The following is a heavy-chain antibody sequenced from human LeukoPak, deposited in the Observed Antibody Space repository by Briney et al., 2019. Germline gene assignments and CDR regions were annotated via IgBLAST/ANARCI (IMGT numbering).Heavy chain of an antibody. CDR1: GGSISSYY. V-gene: IGHV4-59*06. D-gene: IGHD4-17*01. Sequence: PSETLSLTCTVSGGSISSYYWSWIRQPPGKGLEWIGYIYHSGNTYYNPSLKSRLTISVDTSKNQFSLKLSSVTAADTAIYYCARDHMTTVTTYDYWGQGTLVTVSS. CDR3: ARDHMTTVTTYDY. CDR2: IYHSGNT. J-gene: IGHJ4*02.